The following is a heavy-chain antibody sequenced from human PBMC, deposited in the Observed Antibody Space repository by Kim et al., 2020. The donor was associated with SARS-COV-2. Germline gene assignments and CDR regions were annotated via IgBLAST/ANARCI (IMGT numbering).Heavy chain of an antibody. V-gene: IGHV4-31*03. CDR2: IYYSGST. CDR3: ARFWEEVFGELLGYYGMDV. D-gene: IGHD3-10*02. Sequence: SETLSLTCTVSGGSIGSGGYYWSWIRQHPGKGLEWIGYIYYSGSTYYNPSLKSRVIISVDTSKNQFSLKLSSVTAADTAVYYCARFWEEVFGELLGYYGMDVWGQGTTVTVSS. J-gene: IGHJ6*02. CDR1: GGSIGSGGYY.